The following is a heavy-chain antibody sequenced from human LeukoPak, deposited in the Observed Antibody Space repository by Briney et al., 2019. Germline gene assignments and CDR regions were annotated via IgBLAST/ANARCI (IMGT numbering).Heavy chain of an antibody. J-gene: IGHJ4*02. Sequence: SETLSFTCAVSGGSISSSNWWGWVRQPPGKGLEGIGEIYHSGSTNYNPSLKSRVTISVDKSKNQFSLKLSSVTAADTAVYYCASVFPSLSSGWYASDYWGQGTLVTVSS. D-gene: IGHD6-19*01. V-gene: IGHV4-4*02. CDR1: GGSISSSNW. CDR2: IYHSGST. CDR3: ASVFPSLSSGWYASDY.